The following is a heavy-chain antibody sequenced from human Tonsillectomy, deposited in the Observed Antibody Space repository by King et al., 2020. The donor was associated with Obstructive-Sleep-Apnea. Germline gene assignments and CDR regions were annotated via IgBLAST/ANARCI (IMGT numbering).Heavy chain of an antibody. CDR3: AHLGAIVADAFDI. D-gene: IGHD5-12*01. CDR1: GGSISSGGYY. CDR2: IYYTGST. Sequence: VQLQESGPGLVKPSQTLSLTCTVSGGSISSGGYYWSWIRQHPGKGLEWIAYIYYTGSTYYNPSLKSRITISLDTSKNQFSLKLSSVTAADTAVYYCAHLGAIVADAFDIWGQGTMVTVSS. J-gene: IGHJ3*02. V-gene: IGHV4-31*03.